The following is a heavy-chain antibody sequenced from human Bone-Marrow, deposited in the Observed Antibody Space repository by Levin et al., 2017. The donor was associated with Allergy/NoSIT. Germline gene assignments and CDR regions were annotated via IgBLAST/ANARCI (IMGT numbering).Heavy chain of an antibody. J-gene: IGHJ6*02. D-gene: IGHD2-15*01. CDR1: GFNFTNAW. CDR2: IKSRNDGGTT. V-gene: IGHV3-15*01. CDR3: SKEGGHCSGGSCYLLPFYYGMDV. Sequence: GESLKISCAASGFNFTNAWMSWVRQAPGKGLEWVGRIKSRNDGGTTDYAAPVKGRFIISKDVSKNTLYLQMNSLKTQDTAVYYCSKEGGHCSGGSCYLLPFYYGMDVWGQGTTVTVSS.